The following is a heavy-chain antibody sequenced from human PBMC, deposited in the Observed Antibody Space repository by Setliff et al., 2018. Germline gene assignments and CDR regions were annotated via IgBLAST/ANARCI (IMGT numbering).Heavy chain of an antibody. D-gene: IGHD6-19*01. CDR2: ISAYNGNT. Sequence: ASVKVSCKASGYTFTSYGFSWVRQAPGQGLEWMGWISAYNGNTNYGQKYQGRVTMTTDTSTNTVYMELRSLRSDDTAVYFCVREYSGGGLMWGQGTMDTVSS. V-gene: IGHV1-18*01. CDR1: GYTFTSYG. J-gene: IGHJ3*01. CDR3: VREYSGGGLM.